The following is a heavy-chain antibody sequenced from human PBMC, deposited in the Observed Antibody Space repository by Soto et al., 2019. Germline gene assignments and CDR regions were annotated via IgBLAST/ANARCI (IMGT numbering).Heavy chain of an antibody. J-gene: IGHJ4*02. Sequence: SETLSLTCSLYSGSLSGYYWSWIRQPPGKGLEWIGEISPSGTTNYSPSLKSRVSISVDTSKNQFPLNLTSLTAADTAVYYCARAPKVSGSAQTRPDFWGQGSLVTVSS. CDR3: ARAPKVSGSAQTRPDF. V-gene: IGHV4-34*01. CDR2: ISPSGTT. CDR1: SGSLSGYY. D-gene: IGHD6-6*01.